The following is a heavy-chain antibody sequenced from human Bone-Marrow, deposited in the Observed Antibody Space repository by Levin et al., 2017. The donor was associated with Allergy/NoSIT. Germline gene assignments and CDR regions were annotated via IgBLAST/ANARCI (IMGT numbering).Heavy chain of an antibody. CDR2: ISDDGSKR. CDR3: ARDPVTHFVLVSAGLFCDY. CDR1: GFTFSNYV. Sequence: GESLKISCAASGFTFSNYVMHWVRQAPGKGLEWVAVISDDGSKRYYADSVKGRFTISRDSSRSTLYLQMTSLRPEDTAVYYCARDPVTHFVLVSAGLFCDYWGQGTLVTVSS. J-gene: IGHJ4*02. V-gene: IGHV3-30-3*01. D-gene: IGHD6-13*01.